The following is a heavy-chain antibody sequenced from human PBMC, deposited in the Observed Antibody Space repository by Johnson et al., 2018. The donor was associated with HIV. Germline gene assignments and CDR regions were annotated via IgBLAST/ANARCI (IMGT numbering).Heavy chain of an antibody. CDR1: GFTLDDYA. Sequence: VQLVESGGGLVQPGGSLRLSCAVSGFTLDDYAMHWVRQAPGKGLEWVSGISWNSGSIGYADSVKGRFTISRDNSKNTLYLQMNSLRAEDTAVYYCALILTERDAFDIWGQGTMVTVSS. V-gene: IGHV3-9*01. J-gene: IGHJ3*02. D-gene: IGHD3-9*01. CDR2: ISWNSGSI. CDR3: ALILTERDAFDI.